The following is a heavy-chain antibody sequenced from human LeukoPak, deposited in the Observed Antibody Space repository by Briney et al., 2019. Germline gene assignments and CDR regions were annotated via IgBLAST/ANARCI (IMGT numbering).Heavy chain of an antibody. D-gene: IGHD5-12*01. J-gene: IGHJ4*02. Sequence: ASVKVSCKASGYTFTSYYMHWVRQAPGQGLEWMGIINPSGGSTSYAQKFQGRVTMTRDMSTSTVYMELSSLRSEDTAVYYCAREDIVATILDYWGQGTLATVSS. CDR2: INPSGGST. V-gene: IGHV1-46*01. CDR3: AREDIVATILDY. CDR1: GYTFTSYY.